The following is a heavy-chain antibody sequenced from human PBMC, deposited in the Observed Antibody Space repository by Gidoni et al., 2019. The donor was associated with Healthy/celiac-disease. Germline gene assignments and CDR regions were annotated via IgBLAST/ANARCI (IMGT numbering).Heavy chain of an antibody. V-gene: IGHV4-31*01. D-gene: IGHD6-13*01. J-gene: IGHJ3*02. CDR3: ARASSSSDAFDI. Sequence: QVQLQESGPGLVTPSQPLSLTCTVPGGSISSGGYYWIWSRQHPGKRLEWIGYLYYSGSPYYNPSLKSLVTISVDTSKNQFSLKLSSVTAADTAVYYCARASSSSDAFDIWGQGTMVTVSS. CDR1: GGSISSGGYY. CDR2: LYYSGSP.